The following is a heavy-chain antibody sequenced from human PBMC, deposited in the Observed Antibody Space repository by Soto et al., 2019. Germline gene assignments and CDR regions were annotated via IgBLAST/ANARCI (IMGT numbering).Heavy chain of an antibody. D-gene: IGHD2-2*01. Sequence: QVQLVQSGAEVKKPGASVKVSCKASGYTFTSYDINWVRQATGQGLEWMGLMNPNSGNTGHAQKFQGRVTMTRNTPMSPAYLELGSLRSEGTAVYYCARERAVFVPAARFGYYHGIDVWGQGTTVTVSS. CDR1: GYTFTSYD. CDR3: ARERAVFVPAARFGYYHGIDV. V-gene: IGHV1-8*01. CDR2: MNPNSGNT. J-gene: IGHJ6*02.